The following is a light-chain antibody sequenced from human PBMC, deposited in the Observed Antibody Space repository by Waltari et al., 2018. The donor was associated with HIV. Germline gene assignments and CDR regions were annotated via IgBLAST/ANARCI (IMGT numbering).Light chain of an antibody. V-gene: IGLV2-14*01. CDR2: GVN. Sequence: QSALTQPASVSGSPGQSITISCTGAHTDIGLYNLVSWYRQHPDKAPQLVISGVNTRPSGVSDRFSGSQSGNTASLTISSLQAEDEADYYCSSYTNTDILLFGGGTKLTVL. CDR3: SSYTNTDILL. CDR1: HTDIGLYNL. J-gene: IGLJ2*01.